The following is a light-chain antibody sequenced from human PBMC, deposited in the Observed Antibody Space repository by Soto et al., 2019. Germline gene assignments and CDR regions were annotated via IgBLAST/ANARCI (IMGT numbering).Light chain of an antibody. Sequence: SYELTQPPSVSVSPGQTASITCSGDKLGDKYACWYQQKPGQSPVLVIYQDSKRPSGIPERLSASNSGNTATLTISGTQAMDEADYNCQAWDSSTAGVFGTGTKLTVL. CDR2: QDS. CDR1: KLGDKY. V-gene: IGLV3-1*01. J-gene: IGLJ1*01. CDR3: QAWDSSTAGV.